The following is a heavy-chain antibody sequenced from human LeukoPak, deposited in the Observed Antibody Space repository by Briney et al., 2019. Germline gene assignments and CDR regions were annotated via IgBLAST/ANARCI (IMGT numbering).Heavy chain of an antibody. CDR3: ARDGSGYWDDY. J-gene: IGHJ4*02. V-gene: IGHV1-18*01. CDR1: GYTFISYG. D-gene: IGHD3-22*01. Sequence: ASVKVSCKVSGYTFISYGISWVRQAPGQGLEWMGWINGYNGNTNYAQKFQGRLTMTTDTFTNTAHMELRSLRSDDTAVYFCARDGSGYWDDYWGQGTLVTVSS. CDR2: INGYNGNT.